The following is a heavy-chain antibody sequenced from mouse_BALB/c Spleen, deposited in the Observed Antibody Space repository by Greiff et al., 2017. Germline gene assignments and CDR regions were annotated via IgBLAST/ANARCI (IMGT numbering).Heavy chain of an antibody. CDR2: ISYDGSN. CDR1: GYSITSGYY. D-gene: IGHD2-2*01. Sequence: ESGPGLVKPSQSLSLTCSVTGYSITSGYYWNWIRQFPGNKLEWMGYISYDGSNNYNPSLKNRISITRDTSKNQFFLKLNSVTTEDTATYDCARGDYGYERWFAYWGQGTLVTVSA. CDR3: ARGDYGYERWFAY. J-gene: IGHJ3*01. V-gene: IGHV3-6*02.